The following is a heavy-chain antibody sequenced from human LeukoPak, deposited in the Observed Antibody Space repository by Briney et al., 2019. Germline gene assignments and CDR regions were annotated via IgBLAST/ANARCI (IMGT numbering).Heavy chain of an antibody. D-gene: IGHD3-10*01. CDR2: ISGSGGST. J-gene: IGHJ5*02. CDR3: AKDAAPYYYGSGSYYNLRYNWFDP. V-gene: IGHV3-23*01. CDR1: GFTFSSYA. Sequence: PGGSLRLSCAASGFTFSSYAMSWVRQAPGKGLEWVSAISGSGGSTYYADSVKGRFTISRDNSKNTLYLQMNSLRAEDTAVYYCAKDAAPYYYGSGSYYNLRYNWFDPWGQGTLVTVSS.